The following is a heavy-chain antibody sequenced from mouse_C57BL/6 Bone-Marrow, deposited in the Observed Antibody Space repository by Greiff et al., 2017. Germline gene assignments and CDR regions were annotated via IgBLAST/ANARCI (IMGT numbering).Heavy chain of an antibody. D-gene: IGHD1-1*01. CDR2: INPSGSYT. CDR1: GYTFTSYW. J-gene: IGHJ4*01. V-gene: IGHV1-7*01. CDR3: ARSITTVVPYALAY. Sequence: QVQLQQSGAELVKPGASVKLSCKASGYTFTSYWMHWVKQRPGQGLEWIGYINPSGSYTQYTQKFKDKATLTADTSSSTPFMQMRSLAHEDSTCYYCARSITTVVPYALAYWGQGTSVTVSA.